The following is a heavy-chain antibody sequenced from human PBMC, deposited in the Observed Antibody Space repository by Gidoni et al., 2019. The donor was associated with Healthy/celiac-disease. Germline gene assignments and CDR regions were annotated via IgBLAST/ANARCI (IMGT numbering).Heavy chain of an antibody. J-gene: IGHJ4*02. CDR1: CGSLSSSRYY. Sequence: QLQLPESGPGLVKPSEPLSLTCTFSCGSLSSSRYYWGWVRQPPGKGLEWIGSIYYSGSTYYNPSLKSRVTISVDTSKNQFSLKLSSVTAADTAVYDCARHRVRGVPPSYYFDYWGQGTLVTVSS. D-gene: IGHD3-10*01. CDR2: IYYSGST. V-gene: IGHV4-39*01. CDR3: ARHRVRGVPPSYYFDY.